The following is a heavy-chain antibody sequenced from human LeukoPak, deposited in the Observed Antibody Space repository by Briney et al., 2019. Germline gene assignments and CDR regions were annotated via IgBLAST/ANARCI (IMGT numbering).Heavy chain of an antibody. V-gene: IGHV4-39*01. Sequence: SETLSLTCTVSRGSISSSSYYWGWIRQPPGKRLEWIGSFYYIGGTYYNPSLEGRVTISADSSKNQFSLKLTSVTAADTALYYCARVLTTFDSWGQGTLVAVSS. J-gene: IGHJ4*02. CDR1: RGSISSSSYY. CDR2: FYYIGGT. CDR3: ARVLTTFDS. D-gene: IGHD4-11*01.